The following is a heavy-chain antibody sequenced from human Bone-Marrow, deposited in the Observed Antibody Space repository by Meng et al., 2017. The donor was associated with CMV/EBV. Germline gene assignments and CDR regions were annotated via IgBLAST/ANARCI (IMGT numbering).Heavy chain of an antibody. CDR2: IRYDGSNK. CDR1: GFTFSSYG. V-gene: IGHV3-30*02. D-gene: IGHD6-13*01. J-gene: IGHJ6*02. Sequence: GESLKISCAASGFTFSSYGMHWVRQAPGKGLEWVAFIRYDGSNKYYADSVKGRFTISRDNSKNTLYLQLNSLRAEDTAVYYCAKDATRAAAGYYYYYGMDVWGQGTTVTVSS. CDR3: AKDATRAAAGYYYYYGMDV.